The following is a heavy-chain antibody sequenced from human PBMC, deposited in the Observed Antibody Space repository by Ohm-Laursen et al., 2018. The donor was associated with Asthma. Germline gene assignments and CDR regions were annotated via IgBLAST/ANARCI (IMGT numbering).Heavy chain of an antibody. D-gene: IGHD1-26*01. CDR1: GFSFSSYA. CDR3: AKGIVPVYYYGLDV. Sequence: SLRLSCAASGFSFSSYAMHWVRQAPGKGLECVALISYDGSTESYADSVKGRFTIPRDNFKNTVHLDMNSLRAEDTAVYHCAKGIVPVYYYGLDVWGQGTTVTVSS. J-gene: IGHJ6*02. V-gene: IGHV3-30*18. CDR2: ISYDGSTE.